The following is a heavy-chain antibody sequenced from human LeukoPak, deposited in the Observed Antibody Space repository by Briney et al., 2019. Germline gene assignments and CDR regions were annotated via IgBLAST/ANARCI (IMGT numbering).Heavy chain of an antibody. CDR3: ASVGGATPFDY. J-gene: IGHJ4*02. D-gene: IGHD1-26*01. CDR1: GFTFSSYE. CDR2: ISSSGSTI. V-gene: IGHV3-48*03. Sequence: GGSLRLSCAASGFTFSSYEMNWVRQAPGKGLEWVSYISSSGSTIYYADSVKGRLTISRDNAKNSLYLQMNSLRAEDTAVYYCASVGGATPFDYWGQGTLVTVSS.